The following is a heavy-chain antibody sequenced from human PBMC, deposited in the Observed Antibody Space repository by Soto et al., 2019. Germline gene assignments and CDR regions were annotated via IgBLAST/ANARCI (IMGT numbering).Heavy chain of an antibody. J-gene: IGHJ6*02. CDR1: GYTLTELS. V-gene: IGHV1-24*01. D-gene: IGHD3-22*01. CDR2: FDPEDAEI. Sequence: ASVKVSCKVSGYTLTELSMHWVRQAPGKGLEWMGGFDPEDAEIIYAQKFQGRVTMTEDTSTDTAYMELSSLRSEDTAVYYCAGITMIVVGAYGMDVWGQGTTVTVSS. CDR3: AGITMIVVGAYGMDV.